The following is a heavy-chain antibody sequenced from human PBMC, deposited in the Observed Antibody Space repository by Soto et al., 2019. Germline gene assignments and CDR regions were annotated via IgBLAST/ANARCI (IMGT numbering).Heavy chain of an antibody. J-gene: IGHJ5*02. V-gene: IGHV1-69*01. D-gene: IGHD2-2*01. CDR2: IIPIFGTA. Sequence: QVQLVQSGAEVKKPGSSVKVSCKASGGTFSSYAISWVRQAPGQGLEWMGGIIPIFGTANYAQKFQGRVTITADESTSTAYMELSSLRSEDTAVYYCARAGRDIVVVPAANWFDPWGQGTLVTVSS. CDR3: ARAGRDIVVVPAANWFDP. CDR1: GGTFSSYA.